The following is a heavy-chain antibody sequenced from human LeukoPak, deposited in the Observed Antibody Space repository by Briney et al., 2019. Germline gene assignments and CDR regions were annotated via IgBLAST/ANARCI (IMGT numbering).Heavy chain of an antibody. CDR1: GCTFTSYY. CDR2: INPSGGST. Sequence: ASVKVSCKASGCTFTSYYMHWVRQAPEQGLEWMGVINPSGGSTSYAQNFQGRVTLTSDTSTSTVYMDLSSLRSEDTAVYYCARGRYYYGSGSYCNGRLDYWGLGTLVTVSS. CDR3: ARGRYYYGSGSYCNGRLDY. V-gene: IGHV1-46*01. J-gene: IGHJ4*02. D-gene: IGHD3-10*01.